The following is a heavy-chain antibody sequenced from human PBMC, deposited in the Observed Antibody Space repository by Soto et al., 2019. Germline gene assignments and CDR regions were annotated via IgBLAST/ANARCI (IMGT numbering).Heavy chain of an antibody. CDR3: ARWGGATSFDY. CDR2: IYYSGST. CDR1: GGSISSGGYY. V-gene: IGHV4-31*03. J-gene: IGHJ4*02. Sequence: QVQLQESGPGLVKPSQTLSLTCTVSGGSISSGGYYWSWIRQHPGKGLEWIGYIYYSGSTYYNPSRKSRVTISVDTSKNQCALKLSSVTAADTAVYYCARWGGATSFDYWGQGTLVTVSS. D-gene: IGHD1-26*01.